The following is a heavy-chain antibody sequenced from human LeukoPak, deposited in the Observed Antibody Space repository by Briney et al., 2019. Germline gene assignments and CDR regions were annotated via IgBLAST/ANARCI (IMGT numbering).Heavy chain of an antibody. Sequence: PGGSLRLSCAASGFTFSSYGMHWVRQAPGKGLEWVAFIRYDGSNKYYADSVKGRFTISRDNSKNTLYLQMNSLRPEDTALYYCARWTYSSAWGVVERVDYWGQGTLATVSS. D-gene: IGHD6-19*01. V-gene: IGHV3-30*02. J-gene: IGHJ4*02. CDR2: IRYDGSNK. CDR1: GFTFSSYG. CDR3: ARWTYSSAWGVVERVDY.